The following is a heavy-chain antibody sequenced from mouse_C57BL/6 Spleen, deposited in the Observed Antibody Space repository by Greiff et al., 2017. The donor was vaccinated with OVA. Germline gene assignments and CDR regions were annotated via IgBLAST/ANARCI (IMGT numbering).Heavy chain of an antibody. Sequence: VHVKQSGAELVKPGASVKLSCTASGFNIKDYYMHWVKQRTEQGLEWIGRIDPEDGETKYAPKFQGKATITADTSSNTAYLQLSSLTSEDTAVYYCAQEVPSYWYFDVWGTGTTVTVSS. V-gene: IGHV14-2*01. CDR3: AQEVPSYWYFDV. CDR2: IDPEDGET. CDR1: GFNIKDYY. J-gene: IGHJ1*03.